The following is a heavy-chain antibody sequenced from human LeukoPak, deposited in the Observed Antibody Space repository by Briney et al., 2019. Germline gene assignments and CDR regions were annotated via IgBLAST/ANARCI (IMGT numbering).Heavy chain of an antibody. CDR1: GGSISSYQ. Sequence: SETLSLTCTVSGGSISSYQWTWIRQPPGKGLEWIGYIYYSGNTNYNPSLKSRVTISLDTSKNQFSLKVSSVTAADTAVYYCARGVNSGYFDYWGQGTLVTVSS. D-gene: IGHD1-26*01. V-gene: IGHV4-59*01. CDR2: IYYSGNT. CDR3: ARGVNSGYFDY. J-gene: IGHJ4*02.